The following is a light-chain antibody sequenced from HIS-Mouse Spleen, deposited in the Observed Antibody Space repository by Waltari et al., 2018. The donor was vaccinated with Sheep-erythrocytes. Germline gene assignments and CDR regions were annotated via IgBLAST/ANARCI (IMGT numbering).Light chain of an antibody. CDR1: KLGDKYA. V-gene: IGLV2-23*03. Sequence: SELTQPPSVSVSPGQTASIPCPGDKLGDKYARWYQQHPGKAPKLMIYEGSKRPSGVSNRFSGSKSGNTASLTISGLQAEDEADYYCCSYAGSSTFHVVFGGGTKLTVL. J-gene: IGLJ2*01. CDR2: EGS. CDR3: CSYAGSSTFHVV.